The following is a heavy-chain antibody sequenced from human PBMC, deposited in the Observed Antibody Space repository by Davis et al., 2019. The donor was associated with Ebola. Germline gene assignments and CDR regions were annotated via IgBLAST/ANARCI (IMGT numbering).Heavy chain of an antibody. J-gene: IGHJ4*02. Sequence: MPSETLSLTCTVSGGSISSGGYYWSWIRQHPGKGLEWIGYIYYSGSTYYNPSLKSRVTISVDTSKNQFSLKLNSVTAADTAVYYCARGRVWFGELLFPIDYDYWGQGTLVTVSS. V-gene: IGHV4-31*03. CDR1: GGSISSGGYY. CDR3: ARGRVWFGELLFPIDYDY. CDR2: IYYSGST. D-gene: IGHD3-10*01.